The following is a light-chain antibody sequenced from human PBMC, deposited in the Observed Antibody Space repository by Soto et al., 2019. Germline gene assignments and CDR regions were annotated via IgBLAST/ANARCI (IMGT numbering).Light chain of an antibody. CDR2: AAS. CDR1: QSIGGY. CDR3: QHQRT. V-gene: IGKV1-39*01. J-gene: IGKJ1*01. Sequence: DIQMTQSPSSLSASVGDRVTITCRASQSIGGYLNWYQQKPGKAPNLLIYAASNLHSGAPSRFSGSGSGTHFTLTINSLQPEDFATYYCQHQRTFGQGTKVEIK.